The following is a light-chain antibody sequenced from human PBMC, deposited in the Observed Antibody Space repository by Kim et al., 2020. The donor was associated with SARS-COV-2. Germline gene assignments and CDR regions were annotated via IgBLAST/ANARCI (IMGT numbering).Light chain of an antibody. V-gene: IGKV1-5*03. CDR2: EAS. CDR3: QQYNTYSWT. CDR1: QGISGW. Sequence: ASVGDRVPITCRASQGISGWLAWHQQKPGKAPKVLIYEASSLESGVSSRFTGSGSGTEFTLTISSLQPDDFATYYCQQYNTYSWTFGQGTKVDIK. J-gene: IGKJ1*01.